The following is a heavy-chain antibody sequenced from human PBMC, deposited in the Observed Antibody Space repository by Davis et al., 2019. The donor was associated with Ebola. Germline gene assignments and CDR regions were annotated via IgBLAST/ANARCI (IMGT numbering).Heavy chain of an antibody. CDR3: AVAGLRSYGMDV. D-gene: IGHD1-14*01. CDR2: INTNTGSP. J-gene: IGHJ6*02. V-gene: IGHV7-4-1*02. CDR1: GYTFTSYD. Sequence: ASVKVSCKASGYTFTSYDIKWVRQATGQGLEWMGWINTNTGSPTYAQGFTGRFVFSLDTSVSTAYLQISSLKAEDTAVYYCAVAGLRSYGMDVWGQGTTVTVS.